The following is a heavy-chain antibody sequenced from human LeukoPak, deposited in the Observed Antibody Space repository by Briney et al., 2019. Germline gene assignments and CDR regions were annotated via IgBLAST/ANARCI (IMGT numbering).Heavy chain of an antibody. Sequence: SETLSLTCAVYGGSFSGYYWTWIRQPPGKGLEWIGEINDSGRTNYSPSLKSRVTISVDTSKNQFSLKMSSVTATDTAVYYCARRRARVWGVDYWGQGTLVTVS. CDR1: GGSFSGYY. V-gene: IGHV4-34*01. CDR2: INDSGRT. CDR3: ARRRARVWGVDY. D-gene: IGHD3-16*01. J-gene: IGHJ4*02.